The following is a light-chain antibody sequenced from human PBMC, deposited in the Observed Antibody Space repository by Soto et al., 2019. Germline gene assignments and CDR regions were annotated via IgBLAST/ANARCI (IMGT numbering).Light chain of an antibody. CDR2: EVR. Sequence: QSALTQPASVSGSPGQSITISCTGTSSDVGRYNYVSWYQQHPGKAPKLMIYEVRNRPSGVSSRFSGSKSGNTASLTISGLHAEDEAEYYCNSYTSSTTWVCGGGTKLTVL. J-gene: IGLJ3*02. CDR1: SSDVGRYNY. V-gene: IGLV2-14*01. CDR3: NSYTSSTTWV.